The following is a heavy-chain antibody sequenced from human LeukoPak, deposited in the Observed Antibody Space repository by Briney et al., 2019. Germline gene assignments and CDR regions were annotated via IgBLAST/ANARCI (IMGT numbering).Heavy chain of an antibody. J-gene: IGHJ6*02. CDR3: ARDLNWADGMDV. CDR2: ISGSGGST. D-gene: IGHD7-27*01. Sequence: GESLRLSCAASGFTFSSYAMSWVRQAPGKGLEWVSAISGSGGSTYYADSVKGRFTISRDNSKNTLYLQMNSLRAEDTAVYYCARDLNWADGMDVWGQGTTVTVSS. CDR1: GFTFSSYA. V-gene: IGHV3-23*01.